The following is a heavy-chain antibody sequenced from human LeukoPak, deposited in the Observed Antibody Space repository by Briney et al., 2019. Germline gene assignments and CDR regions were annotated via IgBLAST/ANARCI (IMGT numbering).Heavy chain of an antibody. CDR2: IYSGGST. V-gene: IGHV3-66*01. D-gene: IGHD5-12*01. CDR1: GFTVSSNY. CDR3: ASAVATRGYYYYGMDV. Sequence: GGSLRLSCAASGFTVSSNYMSWVRQAPGKGLERVSVIYSGGSTYYADSVKGRFTISRDNSKNTLYLQMNSLRAEDTAVYYCASAVATRGYYYYGMDVWGQGTTVTVSS. J-gene: IGHJ6*02.